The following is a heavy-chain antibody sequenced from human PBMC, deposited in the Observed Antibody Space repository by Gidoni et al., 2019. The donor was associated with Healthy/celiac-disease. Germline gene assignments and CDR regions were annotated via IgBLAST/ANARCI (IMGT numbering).Heavy chain of an antibody. CDR1: GYTFTSYY. J-gene: IGHJ6*02. CDR2: INPSGGST. V-gene: IGHV1-46*01. CDR3: ARDEVVGCSGGSCYYYGMDV. D-gene: IGHD2-15*01. Sequence: QVQLVQSGAEVKKPGASVKVSCKASGYTFTSYYMHWVRQAPGHGLEWMGIINPSGGSTSYAQKVQGRVTMTRDTSTSTVYMELSSLRSEDTAVYYWARDEVVGCSGGSCYYYGMDVWGQGTTVTVSS.